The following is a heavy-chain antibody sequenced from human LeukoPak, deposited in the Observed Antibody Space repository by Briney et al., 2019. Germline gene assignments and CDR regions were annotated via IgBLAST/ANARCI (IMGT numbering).Heavy chain of an antibody. CDR1: GFTVSSNY. CDR3: AKDDYGDY. V-gene: IGHV3-23*01. CDR2: ISGSGGST. D-gene: IGHD4/OR15-4a*01. J-gene: IGHJ4*02. Sequence: PGGSLRLSCAASGFTVSSNYMSWVRQAPGKGLEWVSAISGSGGSTYYTDSVRGRFTISRDNSKNTLYLQMNTLRAEDTALYYCAKDDYGDYWGQGTLVTVSS.